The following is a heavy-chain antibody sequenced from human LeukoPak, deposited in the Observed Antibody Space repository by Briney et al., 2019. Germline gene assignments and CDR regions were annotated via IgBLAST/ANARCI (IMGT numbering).Heavy chain of an antibody. CDR3: ARDLPRLLVLGNWFDP. CDR1: RYTFSNYD. Sequence: GASVKVSCKASRYTFSNYDINWVRRAPGQGLEWMGWISAYNGNTNYAQKLQGRVTMTTDTSTSTAYMELRSLRSDDTAVYYCARDLPRLLVLGNWFDPWGQGTLVTVSS. CDR2: ISAYNGNT. D-gene: IGHD2-15*01. J-gene: IGHJ5*02. V-gene: IGHV1-18*01.